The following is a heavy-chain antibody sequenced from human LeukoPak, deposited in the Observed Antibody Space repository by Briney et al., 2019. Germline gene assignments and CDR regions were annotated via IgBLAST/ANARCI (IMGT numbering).Heavy chain of an antibody. CDR2: INPNSGGT. D-gene: IGHD1-26*01. V-gene: IGHV1-2*02. CDR3: ASFVDYSGSY. CDR1: GYTFTSYG. J-gene: IGHJ3*01. Sequence: ASVKVSCKASGYTFTSYGISWVRQAPGQGLEWMGWINPNSGGTNYAQKFQGRVTMTRDTSISTAYMELSRLRSDDTAVYYCASFVDYSGSYWGQGTMVTVSS.